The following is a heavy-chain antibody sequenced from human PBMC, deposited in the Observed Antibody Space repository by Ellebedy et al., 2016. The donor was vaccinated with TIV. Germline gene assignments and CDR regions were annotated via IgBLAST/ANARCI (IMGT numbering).Heavy chain of an antibody. CDR3: ASLRNDYGDYVNY. CDR2: INSGGSST. CDR1: GFTFSSYW. Sequence: GESLKISCAASGFTFSSYWMHWVRQAPGKGPVWVSRINSGGSSTSYADSVKGRFTISRDNAKNSLYLQMNSLRAEDTAVFYCASLRNDYGDYVNYWGQGTLVTVSS. V-gene: IGHV3-74*01. J-gene: IGHJ4*02. D-gene: IGHD4-17*01.